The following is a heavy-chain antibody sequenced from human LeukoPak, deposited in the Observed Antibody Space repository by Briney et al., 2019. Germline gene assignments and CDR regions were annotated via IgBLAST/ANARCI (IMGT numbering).Heavy chain of an antibody. CDR3: ARQRFSNTCFDN. J-gene: IGHJ4*02. V-gene: IGHV1-2*02. D-gene: IGHD2-2*01. CDR1: GYTFTDFY. Sequence: ASVKVSCKTSGYTFTDFYIHWVRPAPGQGLEWIAWVKHTNGATKFAQKLQGRVTVTRDTSISSAYMDVTRLMADDTAVYFCARQRFSNTCFDNWGEGTLVTVSS. CDR2: VKHTNGAT.